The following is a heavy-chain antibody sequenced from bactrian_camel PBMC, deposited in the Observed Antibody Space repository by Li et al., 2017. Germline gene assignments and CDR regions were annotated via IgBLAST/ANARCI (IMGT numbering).Heavy chain of an antibody. J-gene: IGHJ4*01. Sequence: HVQLVESGGGLVQPGESLRLSCAASGFIFRDHYMNWVRQAPGKGLEWVSTIYTAGGRTKSADSVKDRITMSRDNAKNMLYLQMNNLKSEDTAMYYCTLGYLPNYPTKGQGTQVTVS. CDR2: IYTAGGRT. V-gene: IGHV3S1*01. D-gene: IGHD2*01. CDR1: GFIFRDHY.